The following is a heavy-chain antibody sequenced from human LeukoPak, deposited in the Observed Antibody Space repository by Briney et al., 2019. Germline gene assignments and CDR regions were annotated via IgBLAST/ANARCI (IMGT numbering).Heavy chain of an antibody. D-gene: IGHD3-22*01. J-gene: IGHJ4*02. V-gene: IGHV3-49*03. CDR1: GFTFGNYA. Sequence: GGSLRLSCTASGFTFGNYAMSWFRQAPGKGLEWVGFIRSKAYGRTTEYAASVKGRFTISRDDYKSIAYLHMNSLKTEDTAVYYCTRDRVHYYDSIRLDYWGQGTLVTVSS. CDR2: IRSKAYGRTT. CDR3: TRDRVHYYDSIRLDY.